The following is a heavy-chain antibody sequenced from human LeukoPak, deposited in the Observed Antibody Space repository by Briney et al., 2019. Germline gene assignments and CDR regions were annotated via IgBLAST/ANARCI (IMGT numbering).Heavy chain of an antibody. CDR3: ARDLKLWFGESPGGFDP. V-gene: IGHV4-61*02. CDR1: GGSISSGSYY. D-gene: IGHD3-10*01. CDR2: IYTSGST. J-gene: IGHJ5*02. Sequence: SETLSLTCTVSGGSISSGSYYWSWIRQPAGKGLEWIGRIYTSGSTNYNPSLKSRVTISVDTSKNQFSLKLSSVTAADTAVYYCARDLKLWFGESPGGFDPWGQGTLVTVSS.